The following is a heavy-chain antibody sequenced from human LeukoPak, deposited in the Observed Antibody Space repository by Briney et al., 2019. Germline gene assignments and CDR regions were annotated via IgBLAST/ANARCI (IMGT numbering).Heavy chain of an antibody. J-gene: IGHJ2*01. CDR2: IYYSGST. CDR3: ARDKVNWYFDL. CDR1: GGSISSYY. V-gene: IGHV4-59*01. Sequence: KPSETLSLTCTVSGGSISSYYWSWIRQPPGKGLEWIGDIYYSGSTNYNPSLKSRVTISVDTSKNQFSLQLSSVTAADTAVYYCARDKVNWYFDLWGRGTLVTVSS.